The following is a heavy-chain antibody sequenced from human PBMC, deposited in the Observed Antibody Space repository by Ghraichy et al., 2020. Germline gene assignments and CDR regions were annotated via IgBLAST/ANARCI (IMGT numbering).Heavy chain of an antibody. CDR2: TYYRSKWYN. CDR1: GDSVSSNSAA. Sequence: SETLSLTCAISGDSVSSNSAAWNWIRQSPSRGLEWLGRTYYRSKWYNDYAVSVKSRITINPDTSKNQFSLQLNSVTPEDTAVCYCARGSEAAMATNWFDPWGQGTLVTVSS. V-gene: IGHV6-1*01. CDR3: ARGSEAAMATNWFDP. D-gene: IGHD5-18*01. J-gene: IGHJ5*02.